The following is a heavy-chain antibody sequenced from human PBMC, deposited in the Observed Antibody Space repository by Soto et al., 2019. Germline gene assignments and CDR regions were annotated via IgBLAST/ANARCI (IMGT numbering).Heavy chain of an antibody. J-gene: IGHJ4*02. Sequence: PGGSLRLSCAASGFTFSDYYMSWIRQAPGKGLEWVSYISSSSSYTNYADSVKGRFTISRDNAKNSLYLQMNSLRAEDTAVYYCATRLGDMVRGVPYYFDYWGQGTLVTVSS. D-gene: IGHD3-10*01. CDR1: GFTFSDYY. CDR3: ATRLGDMVRGVPYYFDY. V-gene: IGHV3-11*06. CDR2: ISSSSSYT.